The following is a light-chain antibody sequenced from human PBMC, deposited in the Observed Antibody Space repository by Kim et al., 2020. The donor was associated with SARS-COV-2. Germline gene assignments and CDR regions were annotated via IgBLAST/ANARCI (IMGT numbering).Light chain of an antibody. CDR1: QSVSSY. Sequence: EIVLTQSPATLSLSPGERATLSCRASQSVSSYLAWYQQKPGQAPRLLIYDASNRATGIPARFSGRWSGTDFTLTISSLEPEDFAVYYCQQRSNWPLLTFGGGTKVDIK. V-gene: IGKV3-11*01. CDR2: DAS. CDR3: QQRSNWPLLT. J-gene: IGKJ4*01.